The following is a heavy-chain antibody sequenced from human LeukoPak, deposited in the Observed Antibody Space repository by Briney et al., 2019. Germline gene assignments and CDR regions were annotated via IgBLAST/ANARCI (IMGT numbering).Heavy chain of an antibody. Sequence: GGSLRLSCAVSGFTFSSYWMHWVRQAPGKGLVWVSRIDRDGSRINYADSVKGRFTISRDNGKNSLFLQMNSLRAEDAAVYYCVRGNDYGGPHYWGQGTLVTVSS. V-gene: IGHV3-74*01. CDR1: GFTFSSYW. D-gene: IGHD4-23*01. CDR3: VRGNDYGGPHY. CDR2: IDRDGSRI. J-gene: IGHJ4*02.